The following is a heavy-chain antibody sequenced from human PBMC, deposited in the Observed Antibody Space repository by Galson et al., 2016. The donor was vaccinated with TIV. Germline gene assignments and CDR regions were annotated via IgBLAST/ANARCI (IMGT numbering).Heavy chain of an antibody. Sequence: SGAEVKKPGESLKIPCKGSGCSFTNYWIAWVRQMPGNGLEWMGIIYPDPSDTRYSPSFHDQVTIQANKSISTAYVQRSSLKASDAAMYFWARQPHSRAFEIWGQGTVVTVSS. J-gene: IGHJ3*02. V-gene: IGHV5-51*01. CDR1: GCSFTNYW. CDR3: ARQPHSRAFEI. CDR2: IYPDPSDT.